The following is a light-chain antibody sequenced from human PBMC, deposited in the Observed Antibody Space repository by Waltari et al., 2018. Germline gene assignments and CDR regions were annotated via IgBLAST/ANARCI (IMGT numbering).Light chain of an antibody. V-gene: IGKV1-5*03. J-gene: IGKJ3*01. CDR1: QSIGSW. Sequence: DIQMTQSPSTLSASVGDRVTITCRASQSIGSWLAWYQQKPGKAPKLLIYKASSLESGVPSRFSGSGSGTEFTLTISSLQPDDFATYYCQQCDSYPFIFGPGTKVDIK. CDR3: QQCDSYPFI. CDR2: KAS.